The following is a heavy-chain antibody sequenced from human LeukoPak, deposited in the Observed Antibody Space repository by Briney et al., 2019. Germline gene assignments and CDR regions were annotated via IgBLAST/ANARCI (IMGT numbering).Heavy chain of an antibody. J-gene: IGHJ5*02. Sequence: ASVKVSCKASGYTFTSYGISWVRQGPGQGLELMGLISAYNGNTNYAQNLQGRVTMTTDTSTSTAYMELRSLRSDDTAVYYCAKQYSSGWYWFDPWGQGTLVTVSS. CDR2: ISAYNGNT. CDR1: GYTFTSYG. D-gene: IGHD6-19*01. CDR3: AKQYSSGWYWFDP. V-gene: IGHV1-18*01.